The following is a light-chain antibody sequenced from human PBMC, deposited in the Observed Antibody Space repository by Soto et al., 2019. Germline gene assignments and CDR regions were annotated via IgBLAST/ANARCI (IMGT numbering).Light chain of an antibody. CDR3: QQYGSSPIT. J-gene: IGKJ5*01. CDR1: QSVSNN. CDR2: GTS. Sequence: EIVLTQSPATLSLSPGERVTLSCRASQSVSNNLVWYQQKPGQAPRLLIYGTSSRATGIPDRFSGSGSGTDFSLTSSRLEPEDFAVYYCQQYGSSPITFGQGTRLEIK. V-gene: IGKV3-20*01.